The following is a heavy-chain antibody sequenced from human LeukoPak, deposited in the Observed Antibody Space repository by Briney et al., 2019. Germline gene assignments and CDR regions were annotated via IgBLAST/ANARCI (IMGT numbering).Heavy chain of an antibody. CDR2: ISSSSSTI. D-gene: IGHD1-14*01. J-gene: IGHJ4*02. Sequence: GGSLRLSCAASRFTFNSYGMNWVRQAPGKGLEWVSYISSSSSTIYYADSVKGRFTISRDNAKNSLYPQMNSLRADDTAVYYCARQLTAYDGGYWGQGTLVTVSS. CDR1: RFTFNSYG. CDR3: ARQLTAYDGGY. V-gene: IGHV3-48*01.